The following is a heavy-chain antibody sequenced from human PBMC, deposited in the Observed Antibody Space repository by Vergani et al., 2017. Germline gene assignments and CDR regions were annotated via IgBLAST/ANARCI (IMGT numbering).Heavy chain of an antibody. CDR1: GYTFTSYA. D-gene: IGHD3-10*01. V-gene: IGHV7-4-1*02. Sequence: QVQLVQSGSELKKPGASVKVSCKASGYTFTSYAMNWVRQAPGQGLEWMGWINTNTGNPTYAQGFTGLFVFSLDTTVSTALLQISSLKAEDTDGYCGSRVNVVLWFGDFEHWGQGTLVTVSS. CDR2: INTNTGNP. J-gene: IGHJ1*01. CDR3: SRVNVVLWFGDFEH.